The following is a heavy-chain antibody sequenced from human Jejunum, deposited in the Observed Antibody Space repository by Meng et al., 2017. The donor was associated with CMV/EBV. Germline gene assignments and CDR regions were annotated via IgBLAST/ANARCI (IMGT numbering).Heavy chain of an antibody. V-gene: IGHV4-34*01. D-gene: IGHD5-12*01. J-gene: IGHJ4*02. Sequence: QGQLQEGGAGVCKPSATLALYCTLTRGSFSADTWSWSRQAPGKGLEWIAEIDHLRRTNFNPSLKSRVSISRDTSRDQFSLRLNYVTAADTAVYYCATADEYAIKYWGQGTLVTVSS. CDR2: IDHLRRT. CDR3: ATADEYAIKY. CDR1: RGSFSADT.